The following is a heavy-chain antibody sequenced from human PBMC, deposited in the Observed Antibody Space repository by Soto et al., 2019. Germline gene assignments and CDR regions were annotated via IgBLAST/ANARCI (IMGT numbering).Heavy chain of an antibody. V-gene: IGHV1-69*01. J-gene: IGHJ4*02. Sequence: QVQLVQSGAEVKKPGSSVKVSCEAPGGTFDHAAITWVRQAPGQGLEWMGGINPMFNSTHYAQKFQGRVTITADAETSTAFMELRRLRSDDTAVYYCERQIFAADYWGQGTLLIVSS. CDR2: INPMFNST. D-gene: IGHD3-9*01. CDR3: ERQIFAADY. CDR1: GGTFDHAA.